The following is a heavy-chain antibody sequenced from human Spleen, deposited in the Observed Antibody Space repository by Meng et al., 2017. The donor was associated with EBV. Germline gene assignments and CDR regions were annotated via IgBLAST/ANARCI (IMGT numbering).Heavy chain of an antibody. Sequence: QVPLPVPGSGLVTPAQTLSLTRAVSGDSISSGVSWSWIRQPPGKGLEWIGHIYHSGSTYHNPSLKSRVTMSVDRTKNQFSLRLISVTAADTAMYFCARQRPGASVDYFDPWGQGILVTVSS. CDR1: GDSISSGVS. CDR2: IYHSGST. D-gene: IGHD4-11*01. J-gene: IGHJ5*02. V-gene: IGHV4-30-2*01. CDR3: ARQRPGASVDYFDP.